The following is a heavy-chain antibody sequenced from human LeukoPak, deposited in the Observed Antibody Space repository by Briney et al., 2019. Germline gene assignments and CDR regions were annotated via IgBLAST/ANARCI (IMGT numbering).Heavy chain of an antibody. Sequence: VASVKVSCKASGYTFTGYYMHWVRQAPGQGLEWMGWINPNSGGTNYAQKFQGRVTMTRGTSISTAYMELSRLRSDDTAVYYCARDSRIYDAFDIWGQGTMVTVSS. CDR1: GYTFTGYY. V-gene: IGHV1-2*02. D-gene: IGHD1-14*01. CDR3: ARDSRIYDAFDI. CDR2: INPNSGGT. J-gene: IGHJ3*02.